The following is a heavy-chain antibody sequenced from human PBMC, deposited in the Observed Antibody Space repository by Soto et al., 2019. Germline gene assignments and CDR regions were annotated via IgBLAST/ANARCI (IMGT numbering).Heavy chain of an antibody. V-gene: IGHV1-8*01. D-gene: IGHD5-12*01. Sequence: ASVKVSCKASGYTFTSYDINWVRRATGQGLEWMGWMNPNSGNTGYAQKFQGRVTMTRNTSISTAYMELSSLRSEDTAVYYCARGSCGYSGYENYYCGMDVWGQGTTVTVSS. CDR1: GYTFTSYD. J-gene: IGHJ6*02. CDR2: MNPNSGNT. CDR3: ARGSCGYSGYENYYCGMDV.